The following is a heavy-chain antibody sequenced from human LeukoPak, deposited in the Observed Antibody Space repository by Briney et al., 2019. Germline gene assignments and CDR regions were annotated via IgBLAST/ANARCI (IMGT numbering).Heavy chain of an antibody. CDR2: IYYSGST. CDR1: GGSISSYY. Sequence: SETLSLTCTVSGGSISSYYWSWIRQPPGKGLEWIGYIYYSGSTNYNPSLKSRVTISVDASKNQFSLKLSSVTAADTAVYYCARRAGNWFDPWGQGTLVTVFS. V-gene: IGHV4-59*08. D-gene: IGHD6-19*01. J-gene: IGHJ5*02. CDR3: ARRAGNWFDP.